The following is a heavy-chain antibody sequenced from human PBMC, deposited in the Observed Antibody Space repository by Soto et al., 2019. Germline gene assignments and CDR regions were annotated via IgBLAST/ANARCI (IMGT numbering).Heavy chain of an antibody. CDR2: ISAYNGNT. CDR3: ARSTIQNTAMGLGDY. Sequence: QVPLVQSGAEVKKPGASVKVSCKASGYTFTSYGISWVRQAPGQGLEWMGWISAYNGNTNYAQKLQGRVTMTTDTSTSTAYMELRSLRSDDTAVYYCARSTIQNTAMGLGDYWGQGTLVTVSS. D-gene: IGHD5-18*01. CDR1: GYTFTSYG. J-gene: IGHJ4*02. V-gene: IGHV1-18*01.